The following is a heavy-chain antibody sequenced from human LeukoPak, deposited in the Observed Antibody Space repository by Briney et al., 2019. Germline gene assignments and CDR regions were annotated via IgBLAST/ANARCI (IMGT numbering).Heavy chain of an antibody. CDR2: INHSGST. CDR3: ARDDRRAGQWLAFDS. J-gene: IGHJ4*02. D-gene: IGHD6-19*01. V-gene: IGHV4-34*01. CDR1: GGSFSGYY. Sequence: SETLSLTCAVYGGSFSGYYWSWIRQPPGKGLEWIGEINHSGSTNYNPSLKSRVTISLDASNNQFSLKLRSVTAADTAVYYCARDDRRAGQWLAFDSWGQGTLVTVSS.